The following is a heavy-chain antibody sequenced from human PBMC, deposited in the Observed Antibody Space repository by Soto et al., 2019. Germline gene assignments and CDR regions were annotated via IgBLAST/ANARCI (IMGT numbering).Heavy chain of an antibody. D-gene: IGHD6-6*01. J-gene: IGHJ6*02. Sequence: ASETLSLTCTVSGGSVSSGSYYWSWIRQPPGKGLEWIGYIYYSGSTNYNPSLKSRVTISVDTSKNQFSLKLSSVTAADTAVYYCARFSSSEVYGMDVWGQGTTVTVSS. CDR2: IYYSGST. CDR1: GGSVSSGSYY. V-gene: IGHV4-61*01. CDR3: ARFSSSEVYGMDV.